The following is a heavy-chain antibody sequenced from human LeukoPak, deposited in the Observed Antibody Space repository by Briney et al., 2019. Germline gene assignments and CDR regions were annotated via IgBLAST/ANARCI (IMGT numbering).Heavy chain of an antibody. J-gene: IGHJ5*02. CDR3: ATPSYRSSTSCYHTRGYWFDP. V-gene: IGHV1-8*01. Sequence: ASVKVSCKASGYTFTNYDINWVRQAPGQGLEWMGWMSPHNNIADYAQKFQGRVTMTRDTSINTAYMELNSLTSDDTAVYYCATPSYRSSTSCYHTRGYWFDPWGQGTLVTVSS. CDR2: MSPHNNIA. CDR1: GYTFTNYD. D-gene: IGHD2-2*01.